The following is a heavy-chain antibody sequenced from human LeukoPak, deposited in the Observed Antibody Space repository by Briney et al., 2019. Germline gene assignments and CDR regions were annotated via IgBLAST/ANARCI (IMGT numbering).Heavy chain of an antibody. CDR1: GSTFTYYW. V-gene: IGHV5-51*01. Sequence: GESLKISCKGSGSTFTYYWIAWVRQLPGKGLEWMGTIYPGDSDTKYSPSFQGQVTISADKSISTAYLQWSSLKASDTAMYYCARPSKSHYYYYDMDVWGQGTTVTVSS. CDR2: IYPGDSDT. J-gene: IGHJ6*02. CDR3: ARPSKSHYYYYDMDV.